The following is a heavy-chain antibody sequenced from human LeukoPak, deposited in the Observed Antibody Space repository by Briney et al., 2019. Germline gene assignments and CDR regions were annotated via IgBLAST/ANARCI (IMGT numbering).Heavy chain of an antibody. CDR1: GFTFRSYG. D-gene: IGHD1-26*01. CDR3: ARARGSYFNY. Sequence: GGSLRLSCAASGFTFRSYGMNWVRQAPGKGLEWVSYISSGSSTIYYADSVKGRFTISRDNAKDSLYLQMNSLRAEDTAVYFCARARGSYFNYWGQGTLVTVSS. J-gene: IGHJ4*02. V-gene: IGHV3-48*04. CDR2: ISSGSSTI.